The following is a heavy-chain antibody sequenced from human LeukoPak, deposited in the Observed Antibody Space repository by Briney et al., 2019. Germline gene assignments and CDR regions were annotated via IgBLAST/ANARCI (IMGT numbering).Heavy chain of an antibody. Sequence: ASVKVSCKASGYTFTTYGISWVRQAPGQGLEWMGWISASTGNTYYAQKFQGRVTMTTDTSTSTAYMELRSLASDDAAVYYCARDFGAYCGGDCYSHYWGQGTLVTVSS. CDR1: GYTFTTYG. V-gene: IGHV1-18*01. D-gene: IGHD2-21*01. J-gene: IGHJ4*02. CDR3: ARDFGAYCGGDCYSHY. CDR2: ISASTGNT.